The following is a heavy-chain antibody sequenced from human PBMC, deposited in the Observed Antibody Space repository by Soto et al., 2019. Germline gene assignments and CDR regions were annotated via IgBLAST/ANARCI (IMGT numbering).Heavy chain of an antibody. Sequence: QVQLQQSGPGLVKPSETLSLTCAISGDSVSSDDAAWSWIRQSPSRGLEWLGRTYYRSMWYTDYAVSVKSRITINPETSKTQFSLQLSSVTPEDTAVYYCARAGRSSATITGGFDFWGQGTLVTVSS. V-gene: IGHV6-1*01. D-gene: IGHD5-12*01. J-gene: IGHJ4*02. CDR3: ARAGRSSATITGGFDF. CDR2: TYYRSMWYT. CDR1: GDSVSSDDAA.